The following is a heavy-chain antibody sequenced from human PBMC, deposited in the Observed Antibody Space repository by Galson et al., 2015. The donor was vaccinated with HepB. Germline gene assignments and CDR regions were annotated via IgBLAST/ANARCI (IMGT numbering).Heavy chain of an antibody. D-gene: IGHD5-18*01. J-gene: IGHJ4*02. CDR1: GFTFSSYG. CDR3: ARDRYSYGSEPFDY. Sequence: SLRLSCAASGFTFSSYGMHWVRQAPGKGLEWVAVIWYDGSNKYYADSVKGRFTISRDNSKNTLYLQMDSLRAEDTAVYYCARDRYSYGSEPFDYGGQGPLVTVSS. V-gene: IGHV3-33*01. CDR2: IWYDGSNK.